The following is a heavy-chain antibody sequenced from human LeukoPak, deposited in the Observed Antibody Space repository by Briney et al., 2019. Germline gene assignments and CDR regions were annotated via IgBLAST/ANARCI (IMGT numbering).Heavy chain of an antibody. Sequence: GGSLRLSCAASGFTFTNAWMYWVRQAPGKGLEWVGRIKSKTDGGTSDYAAPVTGRFTISRDDSKSTLYLEVNSLKTEDTGVYYCSTLWYGAWGQGTLVTVSS. J-gene: IGHJ5*02. V-gene: IGHV3-15*01. CDR1: GFTFTNAW. CDR2: IKSKTDGGTS. CDR3: STLWYGA. D-gene: IGHD3-10*01.